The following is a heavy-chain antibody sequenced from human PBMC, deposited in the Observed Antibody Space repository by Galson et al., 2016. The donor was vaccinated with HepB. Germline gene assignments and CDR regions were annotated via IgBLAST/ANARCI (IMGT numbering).Heavy chain of an antibody. CDR2: IYHSGSTKSNPSLFNHGGST. D-gene: IGHD2-2*01. J-gene: IGHJ6*02. V-gene: IGHV4-34*01. Sequence: SETLSLTCAVFGGSLSGDCRIWIRQSPGNGLVWIGEIYHSGSTKSNPSLFNHGGSTNCNAPLKSRVTISVDTSKNQFSLKLSSVTAADTAVYYCARGFWGSSTPIGYYYYGMDVWGQGTTVTVSS. CDR1: GGSLSGDC. CDR3: ARGFWGSSTPIGYYYYGMDV.